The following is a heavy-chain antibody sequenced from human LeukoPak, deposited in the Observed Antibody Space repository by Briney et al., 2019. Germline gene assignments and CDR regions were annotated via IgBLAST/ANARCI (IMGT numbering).Heavy chain of an antibody. V-gene: IGHV1-8*03. D-gene: IGHD7-27*01. CDR3: AKGTGDMGYYFDY. CDR2: MNPNSGNT. CDR1: GYTFTSYD. Sequence: ASVKVSCKASGYTFTSYDINWVRQATGQGLEWMGWMNPNSGNTGYAQKFQGRVTITRNTSISTAYMELSSLRSEDTAVYYCAKGTGDMGYYFDYWGQGTLVTVSS. J-gene: IGHJ4*02.